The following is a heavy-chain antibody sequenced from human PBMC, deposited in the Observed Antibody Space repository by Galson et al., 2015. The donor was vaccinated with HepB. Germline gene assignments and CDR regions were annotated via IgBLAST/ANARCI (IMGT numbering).Heavy chain of an antibody. CDR1: GFTFRNYD. J-gene: IGHJ4*02. CDR3: ARDQEQEQLLPLGPDY. Sequence: SLRLSCAASGFTFRNYDMSWVRQAPGKGLEWVSVISSDGRSLYYADSVKGRFTISRDNSNNTLYLQMNSLRAEDTAVYYCARDQEQEQLLPLGPDYWGQGTLVTVSS. V-gene: IGHV3-23*01. CDR2: ISSDGRSL. D-gene: IGHD1-26*01.